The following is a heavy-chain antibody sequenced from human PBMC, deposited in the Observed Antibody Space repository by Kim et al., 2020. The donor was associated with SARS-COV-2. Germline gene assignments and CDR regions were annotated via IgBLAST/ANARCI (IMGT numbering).Heavy chain of an antibody. Sequence: ASVKVSCKASGYTFTSYAMHWVRQAPGQRLEWMGWINAGNGNTKYSQKFQGRVTITRDTSASTAYMELSSLRSEDTAVYYCAREAEAVRSGALYFDYWGQGTLVTVSS. CDR1: GYTFTSYA. D-gene: IGHD7-27*01. V-gene: IGHV1-3*01. J-gene: IGHJ4*02. CDR2: INAGNGNT. CDR3: AREAEAVRSGALYFDY.